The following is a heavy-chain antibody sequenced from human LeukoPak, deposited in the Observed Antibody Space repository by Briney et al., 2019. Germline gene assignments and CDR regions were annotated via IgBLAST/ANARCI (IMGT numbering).Heavy chain of an antibody. D-gene: IGHD6-13*01. J-gene: IGHJ3*02. Sequence: GGSLRLSCAASGFTFSSYAMSWVRQAPGKGLEWVSAISGSGGSTYYADSVKGRFTISRDNSKNTLYLQMNSLRAEGTAVYYCAKDTGQQLVLDAFDIWGQGTMVTVSS. CDR3: AKDTGQQLVLDAFDI. CDR1: GFTFSSYA. V-gene: IGHV3-23*01. CDR2: ISGSGGST.